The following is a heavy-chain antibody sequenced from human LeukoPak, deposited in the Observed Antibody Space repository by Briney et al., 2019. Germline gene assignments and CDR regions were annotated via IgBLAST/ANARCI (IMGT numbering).Heavy chain of an antibody. V-gene: IGHV6-1*01. J-gene: IGHJ4*02. CDR2: TYYRSQWYY. CDR1: GESVSSTGAS. CDR3: VRGNYNFDY. D-gene: IGHD5-24*01. Sequence: SQTLSLTCAISGESVSSTGASWNWIRQSPSRGLEWLGRTYYRSQWYYEYALSVKSRIIIAPDTSKNQFSLQLNSVTPEDTAVYYCVRGNYNFDYWGQGSLVTVSS.